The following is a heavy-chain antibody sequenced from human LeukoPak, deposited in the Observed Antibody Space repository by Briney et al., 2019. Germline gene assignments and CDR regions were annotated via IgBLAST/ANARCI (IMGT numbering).Heavy chain of an antibody. CDR3: AHRRITTAGQYFDY. CDR2: IDWDDDK. D-gene: IGHD6-13*01. Sequence: SGPTLVNPTQTLTLTCTFSGFSLSTSGMCVSWIRQPPGKALEWLARIDWDDDKYYSTSLKTRLTISKDTSKNQVVLTMTNMDPVDTATYYCAHRRITTAGQYFDYWGQGTLVTVSS. CDR1: GFSLSTSGMC. V-gene: IGHV2-70*12. J-gene: IGHJ4*02.